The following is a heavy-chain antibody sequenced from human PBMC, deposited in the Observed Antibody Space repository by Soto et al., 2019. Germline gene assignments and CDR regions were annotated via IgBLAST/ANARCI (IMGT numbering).Heavy chain of an antibody. CDR3: ATESGSTYGYFDH. Sequence: PSETLSLPCTVSGRSVTSDADYWTWIRQSPGKGLEWIGYISNSGSTGYNPSLKTRLSMSVDRSKNQFTLRLTSVTAADTAVYFCATESGSTYGYFDHWGQGTQVTVS. CDR1: GRSVTSDADY. J-gene: IGHJ4*02. D-gene: IGHD5-18*01. CDR2: ISNSGST. V-gene: IGHV4-30-4*01.